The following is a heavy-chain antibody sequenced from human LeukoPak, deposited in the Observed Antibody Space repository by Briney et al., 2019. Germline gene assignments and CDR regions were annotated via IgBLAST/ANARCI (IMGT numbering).Heavy chain of an antibody. CDR3: AKSDCASDGCKLLNY. D-gene: IGHD3-10*01. CDR1: GFMFSQHT. V-gene: IGHV3-23*01. J-gene: IGHJ4*02. CDR2: ISGSGDAT. Sequence: GGSLRLSCAVSGFMFSQHTMSWVRQAPGKRLEWVSSISGSGDATRYADSVMGRFTISRDNAKDTLSLQMNSLRAEDTAVYYCAKSDCASDGCKLLNYWGQGTLVTASS.